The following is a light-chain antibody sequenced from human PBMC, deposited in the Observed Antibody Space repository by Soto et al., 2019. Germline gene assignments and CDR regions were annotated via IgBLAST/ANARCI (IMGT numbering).Light chain of an antibody. CDR1: SGFVGSFSL. V-gene: IGLV2-23*01. Sequence: QSALAQPASVSGSPGQSITISCTGTSGFVGSFSLVSWYQQHPGKAPKVMISEGHRRPSGVPDRFSGSTSVNSASLTISGLQADDEADYFCYAYTASDIWVFGGGTKVTVL. CDR3: YAYTASDIWV. CDR2: EGH. J-gene: IGLJ3*02.